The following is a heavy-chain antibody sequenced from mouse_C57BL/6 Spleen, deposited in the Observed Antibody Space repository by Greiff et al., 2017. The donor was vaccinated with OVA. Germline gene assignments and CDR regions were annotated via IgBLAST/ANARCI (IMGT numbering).Heavy chain of an antibody. CDR1: GYAFSSSW. Sequence: VQLQQSGPELVKPGASVKISCTASGYAFSSSWMNWVKQRPGKGLEWIGRIYPGDGDTNYNGKFKGKATLTADKSSSTAYMQLSSLTSEDSAVYFCAVYYDYDDYFDYWGQGTTRTVSS. V-gene: IGHV1-82*01. CDR2: IYPGDGDT. D-gene: IGHD2-4*01. J-gene: IGHJ2*01. CDR3: AVYYDYDDYFDY.